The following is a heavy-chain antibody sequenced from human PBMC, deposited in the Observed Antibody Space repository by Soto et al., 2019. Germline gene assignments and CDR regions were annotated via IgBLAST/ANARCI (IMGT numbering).Heavy chain of an antibody. CDR3: AKSREGYYYYYMDV. D-gene: IGHD2-2*01. CDR2: IRGSGGST. J-gene: IGHJ6*03. V-gene: IGHV3-23*01. CDR1: GFTFSSYA. Sequence: GGSLRLSCAASGFTFSSYAMSWVRQAPGKGLEWVSAIRGSGGSTYYADSVKGRFTISRDNSKNTLYLQMNSLRAEDTAVYYCAKSREGYYYYYMDVWGKGTTVTVSS.